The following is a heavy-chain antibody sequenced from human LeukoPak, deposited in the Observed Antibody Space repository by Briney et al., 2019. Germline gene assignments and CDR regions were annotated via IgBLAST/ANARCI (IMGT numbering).Heavy chain of an antibody. J-gene: IGHJ4*02. V-gene: IGHV4-39*01. CDR2: IYYSGST. D-gene: IGHD2-2*02. CDR1: GFTFSSYA. CDR3: ARLPAAIPAPFDY. Sequence: GSLRLSCAASGFTFSSYAMSWVRQAPGKGLEWIGSIYYSGSTYYNPSLKSRVTISVDTSKNQFSLKLSSVTAADTAVYYCARLPAAIPAPFDYWGQGTLVTVSS.